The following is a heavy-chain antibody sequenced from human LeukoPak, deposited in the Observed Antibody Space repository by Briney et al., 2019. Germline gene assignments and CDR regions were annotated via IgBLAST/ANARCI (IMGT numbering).Heavy chain of an antibody. J-gene: IGHJ4*02. CDR2: IYYSGST. CDR3: ARGHGYRVTFSDY. CDR1: GGSISSSSYY. V-gene: IGHV4-39*01. D-gene: IGHD5-24*01. Sequence: SETLSLTCTVSGGSISSSSYYWGWIRQPPGKGLEWIGSIYYSGSTYYNPSLKSRVTISVDTSKNQFSLQLSSVTAADTAVYYCARGHGYRVTFSDYWAQGPLVTFPS.